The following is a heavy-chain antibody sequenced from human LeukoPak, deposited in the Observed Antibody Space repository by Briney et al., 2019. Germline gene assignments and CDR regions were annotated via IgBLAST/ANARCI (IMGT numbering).Heavy chain of an antibody. Sequence: GGSLRLSCAASGFTFSSYSMNWVRQAPGKGLEWVSSISSSSSYIYYADSVKGRFTISRDNSKNTLYLQMNSLRAEDTAVYYCAKGPAFWGATAYVMGPHAFDIWGQGTMVTVSS. J-gene: IGHJ3*02. CDR3: AKGPAFWGATAYVMGPHAFDI. CDR2: ISSSSSYI. D-gene: IGHD3-16*01. CDR1: GFTFSSYS. V-gene: IGHV3-21*04.